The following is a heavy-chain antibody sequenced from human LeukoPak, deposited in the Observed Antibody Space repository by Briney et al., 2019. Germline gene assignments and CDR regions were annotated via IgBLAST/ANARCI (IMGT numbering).Heavy chain of an antibody. D-gene: IGHD6-13*01. CDR2: INPNSGGT. CDR1: GYTFTSYY. V-gene: IGHV1-2*02. J-gene: IGHJ6*03. Sequence: ASVKVSCKASGYTFTSYYMHWVRQAPGQGLEWMGWINPNSGGTNYAQKFQGRVTMTRDTSSSTAYMELSRLRSDDTAVYYCARDPRGSSSWNYYYYMDVWGKGTTVTVSS. CDR3: ARDPRGSSSWNYYYYMDV.